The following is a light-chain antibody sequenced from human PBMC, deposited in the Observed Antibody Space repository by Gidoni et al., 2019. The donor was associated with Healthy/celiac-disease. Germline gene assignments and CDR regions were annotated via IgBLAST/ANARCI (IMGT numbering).Light chain of an antibody. CDR1: QSVSSY. Sequence: EIVLTQSPATLSWSPGERATLSCRASQSVSSYLAWYQQKPGQAPRLLIYDASNRATGIPARFSGSGSGTEFTLNISSLEPEDFAVYYCQQRSNCPPLTFGGGTKVEIK. CDR2: DAS. V-gene: IGKV3-11*01. CDR3: QQRSNCPPLT. J-gene: IGKJ4*01.